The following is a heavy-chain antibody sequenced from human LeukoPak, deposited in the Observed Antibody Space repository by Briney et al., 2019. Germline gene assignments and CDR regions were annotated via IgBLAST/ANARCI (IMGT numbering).Heavy chain of an antibody. CDR3: ARRRGYSYDLDY. J-gene: IGHJ4*02. V-gene: IGHV3-64*01. Sequence: GGSLRLSCAAPGFTFSSYAMHWVRQAPGKGLEYVSAISSNGGSTYYANSVKGRFTISRDNSKNTLYLQMGSLRAEDMAVYCCARRRGYSYDLDYWGQGTLVTVSS. CDR2: ISSNGGST. CDR1: GFTFSSYA. D-gene: IGHD5-18*01.